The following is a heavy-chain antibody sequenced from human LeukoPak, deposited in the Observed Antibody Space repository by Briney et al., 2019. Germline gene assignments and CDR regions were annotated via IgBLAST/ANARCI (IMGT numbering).Heavy chain of an antibody. Sequence: GGSLRLSCAASGFTFSSYGMHWVRQAPGKGLEWVAVISYDGSNKYYADSVKGRFTISRDNSKNTLYLQMNGLRAEDTAVYYCAEEGYSYGFDYWGQGTLVTVSS. V-gene: IGHV3-30*18. CDR3: AEEGYSYGFDY. D-gene: IGHD5-18*01. J-gene: IGHJ4*02. CDR1: GFTFSSYG. CDR2: ISYDGSNK.